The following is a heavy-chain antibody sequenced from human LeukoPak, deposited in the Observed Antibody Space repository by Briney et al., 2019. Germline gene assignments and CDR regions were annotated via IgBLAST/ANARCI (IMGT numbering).Heavy chain of an antibody. CDR1: GGSFSGYY. CDR3: ARGGVPKLKASYSSSSRRLDY. J-gene: IGHJ4*02. Sequence: PSETLSLTCAVYGGSFSGYYWSWIRQPPGKGLEWIGEINHSGSTNYNPSLESRVTISVDTSKNQFSLKLSSVTAADTAVYYCARGGVPKLKASYSSSSRRLDYWGQGTLVTVSS. D-gene: IGHD6-6*01. CDR2: INHSGST. V-gene: IGHV4-34*01.